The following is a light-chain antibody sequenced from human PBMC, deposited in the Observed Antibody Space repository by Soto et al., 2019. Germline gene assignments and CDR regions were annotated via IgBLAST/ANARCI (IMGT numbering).Light chain of an antibody. CDR2: AAS. CDR3: QQYGTSPWA. Sequence: EIVLTQFQGTLSLSPGERATLSCRASQSVGRNYVAWYQQKPGQAPRVIIYAASNRASGIPDRFSGSVSGSDFTLTISRLEPEDFAVYYFQQYGTSPWAFGQGNKVEIK. V-gene: IGKV3-20*01. J-gene: IGKJ1*01. CDR1: QSVGRNY.